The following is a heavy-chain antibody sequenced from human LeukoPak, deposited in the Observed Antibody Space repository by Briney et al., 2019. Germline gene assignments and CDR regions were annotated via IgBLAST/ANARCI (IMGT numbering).Heavy chain of an antibody. D-gene: IGHD4-17*01. CDR2: ISWNSGSI. CDR1: GFTFDDYA. CDR3: AKRRGLSYDYGVDY. J-gene: IGHJ4*02. V-gene: IGHV3-9*03. Sequence: PGGSLRLSCAASGFTFDDYAMHWVRQAPGKGLEWVSGISWNSGSIGYADSVKGRFTISGDNAKNSLYLQMNSLRAEDMALYYCAKRRGLSYDYGVDYWGQGTLVTVSS.